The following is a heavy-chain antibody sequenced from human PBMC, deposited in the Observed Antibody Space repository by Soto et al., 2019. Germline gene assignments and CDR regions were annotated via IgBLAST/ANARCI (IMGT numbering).Heavy chain of an antibody. Sequence: GASVKVSCKASGYTFTSYGISWVRQAPGQGLEWMGWISAYNGNTNYAQKLQGRVTMTTDTSTSTAYMELRSLRSDDTAVYYCARHRDYYDSSGYYSGAFDIWGQGTMV. CDR3: ARHRDYYDSSGYYSGAFDI. J-gene: IGHJ3*02. CDR2: ISAYNGNT. V-gene: IGHV1-18*04. CDR1: GYTFTSYG. D-gene: IGHD3-22*01.